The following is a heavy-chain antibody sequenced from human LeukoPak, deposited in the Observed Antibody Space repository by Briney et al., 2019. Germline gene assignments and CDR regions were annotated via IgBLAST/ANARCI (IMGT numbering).Heavy chain of an antibody. CDR2: IIPIFGTA. CDR1: GGTFSSYA. CDR3: AKGRPHHRDYLDH. V-gene: IGHV1-69*05. J-gene: IGHJ4*02. Sequence: GASVKVSCKASGGTFSSYAISWVRQAPGQGLEWMGGIIPIFGTANYAQKFQGRVTITTDESTSTAYMELSSLRSEDTAVYYCAKGRPHHRDYLDHWGQGTLVTVSS. D-gene: IGHD1-14*01.